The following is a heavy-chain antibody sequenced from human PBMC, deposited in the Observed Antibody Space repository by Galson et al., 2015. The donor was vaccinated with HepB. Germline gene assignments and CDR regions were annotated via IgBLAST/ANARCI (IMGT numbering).Heavy chain of an antibody. CDR3: TTAGDGHRGFAY. Sequence: SLRLSCAVSGFIFSDHYMDWVRQAPGKGLEWVGRTRNNADGYRTEYAASVKGRFTISRDETKSSLYLQMNSLKTEDTAVYYCTTAGDGHRGFAYWGQGTLVTVSS. CDR2: TRNNADGYRT. J-gene: IGHJ4*02. V-gene: IGHV3-72*01. CDR1: GFIFSDHY.